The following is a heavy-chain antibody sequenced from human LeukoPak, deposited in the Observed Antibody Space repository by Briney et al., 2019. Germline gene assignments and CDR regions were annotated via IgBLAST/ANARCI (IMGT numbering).Heavy chain of an antibody. CDR3: ARDSSNWFDP. D-gene: IGHD6-6*01. CDR1: GGSISSGGYY. CDR2: IYYSGST. V-gene: IGHV4-61*08. Sequence: PSETLSLTCTVSGGSISSGGYYWSWIRQHPGKGLEWIGYIYYSGSTNYNPSLKSRVTLSVDTSKNQFSLKLSSVTAADTAVYYCARDSSNWFDPWGQGTLVTVSS. J-gene: IGHJ5*02.